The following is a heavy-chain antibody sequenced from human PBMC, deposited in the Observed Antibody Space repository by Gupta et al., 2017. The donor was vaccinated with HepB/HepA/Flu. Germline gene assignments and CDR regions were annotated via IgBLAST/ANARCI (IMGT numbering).Heavy chain of an antibody. CDR2: ISFDGIET. Sequence: QVKMVASGGGVVQPGRSLGLSCAVSGFSLGGYGMHWVRQTPGKGLEWVAVISFDGIETYEADSVKGRFTISRSNSMNTLSFHMTDXRXEDTALXYCSRALSLGTTFPWFYSWGQGPLV. D-gene: IGHD1-7*01. CDR3: SRALSLGTTFPWFYS. V-gene: IGHV3-33*01. CDR1: GFSLGGYG. J-gene: IGHJ5*01.